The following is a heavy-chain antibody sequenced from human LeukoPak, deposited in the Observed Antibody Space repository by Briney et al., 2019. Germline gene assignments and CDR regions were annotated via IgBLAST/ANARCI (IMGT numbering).Heavy chain of an antibody. Sequence: PGGSLRLSCAASAFTFSNAWMNWVRQAPGKGLEWVGHIKSKTDDGTTDYAAPVKGRFTISRDDSKNTLYLQMNSLKTEDTAVYYCTARNFDYWGQGTLVTVSS. J-gene: IGHJ4*02. CDR1: AFTFSNAW. V-gene: IGHV3-15*01. CDR3: TARNFDY. CDR2: IKSKTDDGTT.